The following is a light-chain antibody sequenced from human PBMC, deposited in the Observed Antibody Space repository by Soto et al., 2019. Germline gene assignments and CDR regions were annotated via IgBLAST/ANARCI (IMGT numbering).Light chain of an antibody. CDR1: TSDVGGYNY. CDR3: LSKTSTISYV. Sequence: QSGLTQPASVSGSPGQSISSSCTGTTSDVGGYNYVSWYQQHPGKVPKLLIHEVSNRPSGVSNRFSGSKSGNTASLTISGLQAEDEADYYCLSKTSTISYVFGTGTKVTVL. CDR2: EVS. J-gene: IGLJ1*01. V-gene: IGLV2-14*01.